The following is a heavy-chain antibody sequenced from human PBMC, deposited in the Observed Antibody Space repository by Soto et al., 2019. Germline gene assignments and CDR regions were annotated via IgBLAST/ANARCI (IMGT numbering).Heavy chain of an antibody. CDR3: ARGPRSGDKGGFDY. J-gene: IGHJ4*02. CDR1: GFTFSSYS. CDR2: ISSSSSYI. Sequence: GGSLRLSCAASGFTFSSYSMNWVRQAPGKGLEWVSSISSSSSYIYYADSVKGRFTISRDNAKNSLYLQMNSLRAEDTAVYYCARGPRSGDKGGFDYWGQGTLVTVSS. V-gene: IGHV3-21*01. D-gene: IGHD3-10*01.